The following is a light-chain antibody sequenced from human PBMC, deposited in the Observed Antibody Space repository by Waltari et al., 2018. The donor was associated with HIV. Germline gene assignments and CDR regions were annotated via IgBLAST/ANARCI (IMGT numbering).Light chain of an antibody. CDR3: QQYYSAPHT. J-gene: IGKJ2*01. CDR1: QSVLLSSNNKNY. CDR2: WAS. Sequence: DIVMTQSPDSLAVSLGERATINCKSSQSVLLSSNNKNYLAWYQHKPGQPPKLLIHWASTRESGVPDRFSGSGSGTDFTLTISNLQAEDVAVYYCQQYYSAPHTFGQGTNLEI. V-gene: IGKV4-1*01.